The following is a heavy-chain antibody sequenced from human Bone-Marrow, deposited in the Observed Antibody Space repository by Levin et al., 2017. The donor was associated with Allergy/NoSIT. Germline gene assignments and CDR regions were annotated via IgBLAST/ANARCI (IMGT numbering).Heavy chain of an antibody. CDR1: GGSLRMYY. V-gene: IGHV4-4*07. Sequence: SETLSLTCTVSGGSLRMYYWSWIRQSAEKGLEWVGRIYHSGSTKFNPSLRSRVAMSVDRSRSQFSLRLTSVTAADTAVYFCARHSGDYYDSSAYDPTHFDYWGQGIPVIVSS. CDR3: ARHSGDYYDSSAYDPTHFDY. J-gene: IGHJ4*02. CDR2: IYHSGST. D-gene: IGHD3-22*01.